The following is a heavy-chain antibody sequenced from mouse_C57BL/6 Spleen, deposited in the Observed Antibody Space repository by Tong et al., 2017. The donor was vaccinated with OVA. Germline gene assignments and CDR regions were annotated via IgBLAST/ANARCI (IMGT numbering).Heavy chain of an antibody. Sequence: EVQLQESGAELVRPGASVKLSCTASGFNIKDYYMHWVKQRPEQGLEWIGRIDPEDGDTEYAPKFQGKATMTADTSSNTAYLQLSSLTSEDTAVYYCARWGLRRVDAMDYWGQGTSVTVSS. V-gene: IGHV14-1*01. CDR2: IDPEDGDT. D-gene: IGHD2-4*01. CDR1: GFNIKDYY. J-gene: IGHJ4*01. CDR3: ARWGLRRVDAMDY.